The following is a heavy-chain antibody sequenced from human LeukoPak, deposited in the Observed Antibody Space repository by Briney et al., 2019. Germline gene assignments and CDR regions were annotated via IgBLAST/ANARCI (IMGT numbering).Heavy chain of an antibody. CDR2: IWYNGSNK. J-gene: IGHJ4*02. D-gene: IGHD5-18*01. Sequence: SCKASGYTFTGYYMHWVRQAPGQGLEWVAVIWYNGSNKYYADSVKGRFTISRDNSKNTLYLQMNSLRAEDTAVYYCATTLNYSYGYTDYWGQGTLVTVSS. V-gene: IGHV3-33*01. CDR3: ATTLNYSYGYTDY. CDR1: GYTFTGYY.